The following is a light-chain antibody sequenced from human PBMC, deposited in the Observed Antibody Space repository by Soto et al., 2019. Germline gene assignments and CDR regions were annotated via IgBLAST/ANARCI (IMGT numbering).Light chain of an antibody. Sequence: QAVVTQAASVSGSPGQSITISCTGTSSDVGGYGFVSWYQQHPGKAPKLIIYEVTHRPSGVSNRFSGSKSGNTASLTISGLQAEDEADYFCSSYTTNSTLVVFGGGTKLTVL. V-gene: IGLV2-14*01. CDR2: EVT. CDR1: SSDVGGYGF. J-gene: IGLJ2*01. CDR3: SSYTTNSTLVV.